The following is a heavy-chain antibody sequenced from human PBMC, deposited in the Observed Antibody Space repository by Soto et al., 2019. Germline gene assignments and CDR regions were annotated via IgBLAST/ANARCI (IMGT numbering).Heavy chain of an antibody. V-gene: IGHV4-59*01. J-gene: IGHJ4*02. CDR3: AREGGGYRFDY. CDR2: IFYSGHL. Sequence: QVQLQESGPGLVKPSETLSLTCAVTGASFGTYYWSWIRQPPGKGLEWIGYIFYSGHLKYNPSLKSRLTISVDPPKNQISLRLTSVTAADTAVYYCAREGGGYRFDYGGQGTLVTVSS. D-gene: IGHD1-26*01. CDR1: GASFGTYY.